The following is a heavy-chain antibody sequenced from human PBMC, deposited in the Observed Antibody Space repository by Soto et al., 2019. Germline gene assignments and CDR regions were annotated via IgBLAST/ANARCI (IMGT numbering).Heavy chain of an antibody. V-gene: IGHV3-23*01. CDR2: VRSDGDTT. CDR3: AKGKGVGATPDGANC. CDR1: GFTFSSFG. J-gene: IGHJ4*02. Sequence: EVQVLESGGGLVQPGGSLILSCAASGFTFSSFGMNWVRQAPGKGLEWVSGVRSDGDTTYNAESVKGRFTVSRDTSKNTVYLQMNSLRAEDTAVYYCAKGKGVGATPDGANCWGQGTPVTVSS. D-gene: IGHD1-26*01.